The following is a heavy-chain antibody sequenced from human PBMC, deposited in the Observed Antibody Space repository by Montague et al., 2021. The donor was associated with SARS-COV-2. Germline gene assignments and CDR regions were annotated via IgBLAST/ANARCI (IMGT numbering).Heavy chain of an antibody. CDR1: GGSLSGYY. V-gene: IGHV4-34*01. J-gene: IGHJ5*02. CDR3: ARGADYDFWSGYLRYKWFDP. D-gene: IGHD3-3*01. CDR2: TNHSGNT. Sequence: SETLSLTCAVYGGSLSGYYWSWIRQTPGKGLEWIGETNHSGNTNXNPSLKSRLTISVDTSKKQFSLKLSSVTTADTAVYYCARGADYDFWSGYLRYKWFDPWALGTPVTVSS.